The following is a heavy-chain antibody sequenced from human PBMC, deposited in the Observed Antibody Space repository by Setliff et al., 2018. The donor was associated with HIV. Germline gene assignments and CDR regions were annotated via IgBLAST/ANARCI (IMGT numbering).Heavy chain of an antibody. Sequence: SETLSLTCTVSGGSISSDYWSWIRQPPGKGLEWIGYVYHSGSTNYNPSLKSRVTISVDTSKNQFSLRLNSVTAADTAVYYCARQGNIVVVTSFDYWGQGTLVTVSS. CDR3: ARQGNIVVVTSFDY. D-gene: IGHD2-21*02. V-gene: IGHV4-59*08. CDR1: GGSISSDY. J-gene: IGHJ4*02. CDR2: VYHSGST.